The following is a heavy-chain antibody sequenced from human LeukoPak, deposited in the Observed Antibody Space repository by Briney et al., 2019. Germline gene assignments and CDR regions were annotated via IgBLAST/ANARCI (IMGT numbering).Heavy chain of an antibody. D-gene: IGHD3-16*01. V-gene: IGHV3-23*01. CDR2: ISGSGGST. CDR3: AKDRARGEFDY. Sequence: GGYLRFSCAASGFTCSSYAMSWVRQAPGQGLEWVSAISGSGGSTYYADSVKGRFTISRDNSKNTLYLQMNSLRAEDTAVYYCAKDRARGEFDYWGQGTLVTVSS. CDR1: GFTCSSYA. J-gene: IGHJ4*02.